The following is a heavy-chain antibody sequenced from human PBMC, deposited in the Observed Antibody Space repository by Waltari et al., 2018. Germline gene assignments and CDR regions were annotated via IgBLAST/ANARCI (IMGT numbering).Heavy chain of an antibody. J-gene: IGHJ2*01. CDR1: GFTSSMYW. Sequence: ELQLVESGGGLVQPGGSLRLSCAASGFTSSMYWMHGVRQAPGKGLVWVSRSNSDGSSTSYADSVKGRFTISKDNAKNTVYLQMNSLRAEDTAIYYCARGARRTTVTTGWWYFDLWGRGTLVTVSS. V-gene: IGHV3-74*01. D-gene: IGHD4-17*01. CDR2: SNSDGSST. CDR3: ARGARRTTVTTGWWYFDL.